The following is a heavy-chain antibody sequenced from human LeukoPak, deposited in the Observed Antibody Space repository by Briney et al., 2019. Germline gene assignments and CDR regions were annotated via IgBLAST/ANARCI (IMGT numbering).Heavy chain of an antibody. J-gene: IGHJ6*03. CDR1: GGSISSYY. V-gene: IGHV4-4*09. D-gene: IGHD1-20*01. CDR3: ARHPKRHNWNDHYYYYMDV. Sequence: PSETLSLTCTVSGGSISSYYWSWIRQPPGKGLEWIGYIYTSGSTNYNPSLKSRVTISVDTSKNQFSLKLSSVTAADTAVYYCARHPKRHNWNDHYYYYMDVWGKGTTVTVSS. CDR2: IYTSGST.